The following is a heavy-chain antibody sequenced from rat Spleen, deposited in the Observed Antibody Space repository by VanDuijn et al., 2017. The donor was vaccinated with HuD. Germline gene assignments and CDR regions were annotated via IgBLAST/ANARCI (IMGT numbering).Heavy chain of an antibody. J-gene: IGHJ2*01. Sequence: EVKLVESGGGLVQPGRSLKLSCVASGFNFNDHWMGWVRQAPGKGLEWIGEINKDSSTIKYIPSLKDKITISRDNAQNTLYLQMSKLGSEDTDIYYCAREELGVRDWGQGIMVTVSS. V-gene: IGHV4-2*01. D-gene: IGHD4-3*01. CDR2: INKDSSTI. CDR3: AREELGVRD. CDR1: GFNFNDHW.